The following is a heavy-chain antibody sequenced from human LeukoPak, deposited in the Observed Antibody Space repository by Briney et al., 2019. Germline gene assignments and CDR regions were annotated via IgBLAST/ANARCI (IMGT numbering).Heavy chain of an antibody. J-gene: IGHJ6*03. CDR3: ARGVRFSDSAYYYYYMDV. CDR1: GYTFTTYD. Sequence: ASVKVSCKASGYTFTTYDINWVRQAPGQGLEWMGWMNPNSGNTGYAQKFQGRVTMTRNTSISTAYMELSSLRSEDTAVYYCARGVRFSDSAYYYYYMDVWGKGTTVTVSS. CDR2: MNPNSGNT. V-gene: IGHV1-8*01. D-gene: IGHD3-3*01.